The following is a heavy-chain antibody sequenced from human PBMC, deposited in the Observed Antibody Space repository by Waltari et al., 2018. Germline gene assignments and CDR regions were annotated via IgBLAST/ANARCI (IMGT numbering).Heavy chain of an antibody. CDR2: IKQYGSEK. V-gene: IGHV3-7*01. D-gene: IGHD3-3*01. CDR3: ATGRGRDFWSGYPDGGSQGAFDI. CDR1: GFTFSSYW. J-gene: IGHJ3*02. Sequence: EVQLVESGGGLVQPGGSLRLSCAASGFTFSSYWMSWVRQAPGKGLEWVANIKQYGSEKYYVDSVKGRFTISRDNAKNSLYLQMNSLRAEDTAVYYCATGRGRDFWSGYPDGGSQGAFDIWGQGTMVTVSS.